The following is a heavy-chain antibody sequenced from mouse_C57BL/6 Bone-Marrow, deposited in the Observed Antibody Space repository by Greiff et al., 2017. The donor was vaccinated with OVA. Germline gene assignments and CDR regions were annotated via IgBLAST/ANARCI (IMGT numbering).Heavy chain of an antibody. Sequence: VQLQQSGPELVKPGASVKIPCKASGYTFTDYNMDWVKQSHGKSLEWIGDINPNNGGTIYNQKFKGKATLTVDKSSSTAFMVLRSLTSEDTAVDYCARWETTVVGRAWLADRGKGTLVTVSA. J-gene: IGHJ3*01. CDR3: ARWETTVVGRAWLAD. CDR1: GYTFTDYN. V-gene: IGHV1-18*01. D-gene: IGHD1-1*01. CDR2: INPNNGGT.